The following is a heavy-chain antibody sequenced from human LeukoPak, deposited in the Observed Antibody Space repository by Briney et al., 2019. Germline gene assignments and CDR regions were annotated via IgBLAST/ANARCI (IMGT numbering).Heavy chain of an antibody. D-gene: IGHD3-10*01. V-gene: IGHV4-59*12. CDR2: IHYTGST. CDR1: GGSINSYY. CDR3: ARLRRSRSGSSIGNWFDP. Sequence: SETLSLTCTVSGGSINSYYWSWIRQPPGKGLECIGYIHYTGSTNYNPSLKSRVTISVDTSKNQFSLKLSSVTAADTAVYYCARLRRSRSGSSIGNWFDPWGQGTLVTASS. J-gene: IGHJ5*02.